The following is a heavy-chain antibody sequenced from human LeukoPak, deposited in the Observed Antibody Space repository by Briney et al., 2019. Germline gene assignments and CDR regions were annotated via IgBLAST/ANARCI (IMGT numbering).Heavy chain of an antibody. D-gene: IGHD3-22*01. CDR2: IYTSGST. CDR1: GGSISSYY. Sequence: PSETLSLTCTVSGGSISSYYWSWIRQPAGKGLEWIGRIYTSGSTNYNPSLKSRVTMSVDTSKNQFSLKLSSVTAADTAVYYCAREPYYYDSSGYYDYWGQGTLVTVSS. J-gene: IGHJ4*02. CDR3: AREPYYYDSSGYYDY. V-gene: IGHV4-4*07.